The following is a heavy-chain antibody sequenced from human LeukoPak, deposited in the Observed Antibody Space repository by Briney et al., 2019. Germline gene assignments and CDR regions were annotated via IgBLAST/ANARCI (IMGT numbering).Heavy chain of an antibody. D-gene: IGHD2-21*01. Sequence: GGSLRLSCAASGFAVSSTYMSWVRQAPGKGLEWVSVIYKDGKIYYIDSVKGRFTISRDTSKNTLYLQMNSLRVEDTAVYYCASRHCSGGDCYFAGADPFDHWGQGTLVTVSS. V-gene: IGHV3-53*01. CDR2: IYKDGKI. J-gene: IGHJ4*02. CDR3: ASRHCSGGDCYFAGADPFDH. CDR1: GFAVSSTY.